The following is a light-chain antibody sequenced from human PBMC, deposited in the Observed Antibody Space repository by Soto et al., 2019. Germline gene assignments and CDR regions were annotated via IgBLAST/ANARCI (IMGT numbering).Light chain of an antibody. Sequence: AIRMTQSPSSFSESTGDRVTITCRASQGISSYLAWYQQKPGKAPKLLIYAASTLQSGVPSRFSGSGSGTDFTLTISCLQSEDFATYYCQQYYSYLPLTFGGGTKVEIK. CDR2: AAS. CDR3: QQYYSYLPLT. V-gene: IGKV1-8*01. CDR1: QGISSY. J-gene: IGKJ4*01.